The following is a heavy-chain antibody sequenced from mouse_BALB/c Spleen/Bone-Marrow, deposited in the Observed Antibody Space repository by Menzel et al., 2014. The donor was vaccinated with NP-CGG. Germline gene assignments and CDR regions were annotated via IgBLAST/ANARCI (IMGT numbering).Heavy chain of an antibody. Sequence: EVQRVESGPELVKPGASMKISCKASGYSFXGYTMNWVKQSHGKNLEWIGLINPYNGGTSHNQKFKGKATLTVDKSSSTAYMELLSLTSEDSAVYYCARDDYDVGFAYWGQGTLVTVSA. D-gene: IGHD2-4*01. V-gene: IGHV1-18*01. CDR2: INPYNGGT. CDR3: ARDDYDVGFAY. CDR1: GYSFXGYT. J-gene: IGHJ3*01.